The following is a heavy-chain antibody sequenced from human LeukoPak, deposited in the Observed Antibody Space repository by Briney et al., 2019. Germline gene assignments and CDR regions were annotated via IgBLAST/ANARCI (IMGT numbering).Heavy chain of an antibody. V-gene: IGHV1-46*01. CDR1: GYTFTSYY. CDR3: ASAITIFGYYYYMDV. D-gene: IGHD3-3*01. J-gene: IGHJ6*03. CDR2: INPSGGSP. Sequence: ASVKVSCKASGYTFTSYYMHWVRQAPGQGLEWMGIINPSGGSPSYAQKFQGRVTMTRDTSTSTVYMELSSLRSEDTAVYYCASAITIFGYYYYMDVRGKGTTVTVSS.